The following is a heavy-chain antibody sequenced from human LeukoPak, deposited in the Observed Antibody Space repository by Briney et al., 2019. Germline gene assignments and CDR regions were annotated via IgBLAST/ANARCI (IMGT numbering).Heavy chain of an antibody. CDR2: INPSSGKI. D-gene: IGHD3-22*01. CDR1: GYTFTSYC. J-gene: IGHJ4*02. V-gene: IGHV1-46*01. CDR3: ARDLASSGYYWD. Sequence: ASVKVSCKASGYTFTSYCMHWVRQAPGQGLEWMGIINPSSGKINYAQKFQGRVTMTRGTSTSTVYMELSSLRSNDTAVYYCARDLASSGYYWDWGQGTLVTVSS.